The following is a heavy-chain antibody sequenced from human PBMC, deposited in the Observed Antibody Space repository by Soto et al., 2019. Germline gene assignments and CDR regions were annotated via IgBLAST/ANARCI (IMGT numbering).Heavy chain of an antibody. CDR1: GGTFSSYA. D-gene: IGHD2-15*01. CDR2: IIPIFGTA. J-gene: IGHJ1*01. Sequence: QVQLVQSGAEVKKPGSSVKVSCKASGGTFSSYAISWVRQAPGQGLEWRGGIIPIFGTANYAQKFQGRVTITADESTSTAYMELSSLRSEDTAVYYCARGGAYCSGGSCYDFQHWGQGTLVTVSS. CDR3: ARGGAYCSGGSCYDFQH. V-gene: IGHV1-69*01.